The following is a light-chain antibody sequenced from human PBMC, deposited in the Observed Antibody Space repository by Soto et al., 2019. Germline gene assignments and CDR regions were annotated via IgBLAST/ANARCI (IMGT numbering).Light chain of an antibody. J-gene: IGKJ5*01. CDR2: GSS. Sequence: EIVLTQSPVTLSVSPGERATLSCRASQSVSTNLAWYQQKLGQAPRVLIYGSSSRATGVPTRLSGSGSGTEFTLTINSLQSEDSGIYYCLQDNNWPLSTFGQGTRLEIK. V-gene: IGKV3-15*01. CDR3: LQDNNWPLST. CDR1: QSVSTN.